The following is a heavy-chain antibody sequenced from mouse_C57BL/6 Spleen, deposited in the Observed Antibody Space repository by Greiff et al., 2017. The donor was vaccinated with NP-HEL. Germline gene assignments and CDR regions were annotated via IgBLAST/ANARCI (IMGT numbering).Heavy chain of an antibody. CDR3: AREGYYDAMDY. D-gene: IGHD2-2*01. Sequence: DVKLVASLGGLVKPGGSLKLSCAASGFTFSDYGMHWVRQAPEKGLEWVAYISSGSSTIYYADTVKGRFTISRDNAKNTLFLQMTSLRSEDTAMYYCAREGYYDAMDYWGQGTSVTVSS. CDR1: GFTFSDYG. V-gene: IGHV5-17*01. CDR2: ISSGSSTI. J-gene: IGHJ4*01.